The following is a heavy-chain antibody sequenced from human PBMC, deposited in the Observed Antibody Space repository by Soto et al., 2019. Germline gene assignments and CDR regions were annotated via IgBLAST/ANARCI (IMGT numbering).Heavy chain of an antibody. D-gene: IGHD4-17*01. Sequence: PSETLSLTCTVSGGSISSPNFYWSWIRQHPGKGLEWIGHIYYNGTTYYNPTLKSRVSISVDTSKNQFSLKLSSVTAADTAVYYCARWYGGSLDYWGQGTLVTVSS. CDR3: ARWYGGSLDY. V-gene: IGHV4-31*03. CDR1: GGSISSPNFY. J-gene: IGHJ4*02. CDR2: IYYNGTT.